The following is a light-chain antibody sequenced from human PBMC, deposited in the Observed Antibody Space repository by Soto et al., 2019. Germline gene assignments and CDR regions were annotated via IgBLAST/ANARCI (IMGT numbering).Light chain of an antibody. CDR3: QQSYSTPQP. J-gene: IGKJ1*01. Sequence: DIQMTQSPSSLSASVGDRVTITFRASQSISSYLNWYQQKPGKAPKLLIYAASSLQSGVPSRFSGSGSGTDFTLTISSLQPEDFATYYCQQSYSTPQPFGQGTQVDI. CDR2: AAS. CDR1: QSISSY. V-gene: IGKV1-39*01.